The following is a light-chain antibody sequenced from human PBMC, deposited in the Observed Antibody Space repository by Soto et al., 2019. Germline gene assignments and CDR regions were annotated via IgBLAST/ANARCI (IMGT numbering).Light chain of an antibody. CDR2: RAS. Sequence: IVLTQSPANLSVSPGERATLSWRASESVSDDLAWYQQKPGRAPRLLXYRASTRAAGVSARISGSGSGTEFTLSISSLQPEDSAVYYGQQYYNWPPWTFGQGTKVDIK. CDR1: ESVSDD. V-gene: IGKV3-15*01. CDR3: QQYYNWPPWT. J-gene: IGKJ1*01.